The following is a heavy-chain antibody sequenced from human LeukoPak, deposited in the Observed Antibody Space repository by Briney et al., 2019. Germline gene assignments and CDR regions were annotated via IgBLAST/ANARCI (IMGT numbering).Heavy chain of an antibody. J-gene: IGHJ4*02. V-gene: IGHV3-30-3*01. Sequence: GRSLRLSCAASGFTFDDYAMHWVRQAPGKGLEWVAVISYDGSNKYYADSVKGRFTISRDNSKNTLYLQMNSLRAEDTAVYYCARDTLSSGWSYFDYWGQGTLVTVSS. CDR1: GFTFDDYA. CDR3: ARDTLSSGWSYFDY. D-gene: IGHD6-19*01. CDR2: ISYDGSNK.